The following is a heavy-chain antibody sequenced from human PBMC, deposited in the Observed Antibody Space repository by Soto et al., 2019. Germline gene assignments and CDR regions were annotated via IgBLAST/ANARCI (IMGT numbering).Heavy chain of an antibody. Sequence: QVQLAQSGAEVKKPGSSVKVSCKASGGTFSSYAISWVRQAPGQGLEWMGGIIPIFGTANYAQKFQGRVTITAHEYTSTAYMELSSLRSEDTAVYYCARAKASVTTPAVYFDYWGQGTLVTVSS. CDR1: GGTFSSYA. CDR3: ARAKASVTTPAVYFDY. D-gene: IGHD4-17*01. CDR2: IIPIFGTA. V-gene: IGHV1-69*01. J-gene: IGHJ4*02.